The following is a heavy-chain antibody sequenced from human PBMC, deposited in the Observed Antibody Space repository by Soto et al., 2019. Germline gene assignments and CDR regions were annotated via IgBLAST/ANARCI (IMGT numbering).Heavy chain of an antibody. CDR2: IYYSGST. CDR1: GGSISSGGYY. V-gene: IGHV4-31*03. CDR3: ARGTSLRLYFDY. D-gene: IGHD5-12*01. Sequence: SETLSLTCTVSGGSISSGGYYWSWIRQHPGKGLEWIGYIYYSGSTYYNPSLKSRVTISVDTSKNQFSLKLSSVTAADTAVYYCARGTSLRLYFDYWGQGTLVTVSS. J-gene: IGHJ4*02.